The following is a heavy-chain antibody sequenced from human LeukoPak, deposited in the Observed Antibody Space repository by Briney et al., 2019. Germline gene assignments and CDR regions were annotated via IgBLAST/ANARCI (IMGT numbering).Heavy chain of an antibody. CDR3: ARDGYPQLGNAFDI. CDR2: ISSSGSTI. J-gene: IGHJ3*02. CDR1: GFTFSSYS. Sequence: GGSLRLSCAASGFTFSSYSMNWVRQAPGKGLEWVSYISSSGSTIYYADSVKGRFTISRDNAKNSLYLQMNSLRAEDTAVYYCARDGYPQLGNAFDIWGQGTMVTVSS. V-gene: IGHV3-48*01. D-gene: IGHD2-2*01.